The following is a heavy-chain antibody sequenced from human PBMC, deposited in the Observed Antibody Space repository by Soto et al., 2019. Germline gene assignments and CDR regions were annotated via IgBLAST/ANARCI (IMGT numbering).Heavy chain of an antibody. CDR2: IYSGGNT. D-gene: IGHD4-17*01. CDR3: ASDYGLDY. Sequence: LRLSCAASGFTVSSTYMSWVRQAPGKGLEWVSIIYSGGNTYYADSVKGRFTISRDNSKNTLYLQMNSLRAEDTAVYYCASDYGLDYWGQGTLVTVSS. CDR1: GFTVSSTY. V-gene: IGHV3-53*01. J-gene: IGHJ4*02.